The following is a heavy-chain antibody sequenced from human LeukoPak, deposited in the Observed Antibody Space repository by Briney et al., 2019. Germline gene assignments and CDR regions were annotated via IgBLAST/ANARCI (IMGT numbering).Heavy chain of an antibody. J-gene: IGHJ4*02. CDR2: INPSGGST. CDR1: GYTFTSYY. Sequence: GASVKVSCKASGYTFTSYYMHWVRQAPGQGLEWMGIINPSGGSTSYAQKFQGRVTMTRDMSTSTVYMELSSLRSEDTAVYYCARDRTVRHGFDYWGQGTLVTVSS. CDR3: ARDRTVRHGFDY. D-gene: IGHD1-14*01. V-gene: IGHV1-46*01.